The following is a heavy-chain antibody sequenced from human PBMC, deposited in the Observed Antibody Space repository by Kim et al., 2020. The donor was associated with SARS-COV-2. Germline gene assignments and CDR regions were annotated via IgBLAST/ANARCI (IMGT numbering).Heavy chain of an antibody. J-gene: IGHJ4*02. Sequence: GGSLRLSCAASGFTLSNAWMKWVRQAPGKGLECVGRIKSRTDGTTTDYAAPVKGRFTISRDDSKNTLYLQMNSLKTEDTAVYYCTTDQGNSTGYYHFDYWGQGPLVTVSS. V-gene: IGHV3-15*01. D-gene: IGHD3-22*01. CDR3: TTDQGNSTGYYHFDY. CDR1: GFTLSNAW. CDR2: IKSRTDGTTT.